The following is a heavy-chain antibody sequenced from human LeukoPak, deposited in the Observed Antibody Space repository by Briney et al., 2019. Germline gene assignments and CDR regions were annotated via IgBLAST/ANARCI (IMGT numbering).Heavy chain of an antibody. CDR1: GYTFTDYS. V-gene: IGHV1-2*02. CDR3: AKPMSPGLEVAFDI. Sequence: ASVKVSCKASGYTFTDYSVHWVRQGQAPGQGLEWLGWINPNSGGTNYAQKFQGRVTMTRDTSISTAYMELSRLRSDDTAVYYCAKPMSPGLEVAFDIWGQGTMVTVSS. J-gene: IGHJ3*02. CDR2: INPNSGGT.